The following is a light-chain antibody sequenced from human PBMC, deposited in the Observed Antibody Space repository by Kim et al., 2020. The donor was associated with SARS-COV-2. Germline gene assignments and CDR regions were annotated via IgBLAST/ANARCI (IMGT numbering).Light chain of an antibody. CDR3: QAWDSTTASV. CDR1: KLGDKY. J-gene: IGLJ2*01. CDR2: QDS. Sequence: SYELTQPPSVSVSPGQTASITCSGDKLGDKYPSWYQQRPGQSPVLVIYQDSKRPSGIPERFSGSNYGNTATLTISGTQAMDEADYYCQAWDSTTASVFGGRTQLTVL. V-gene: IGLV3-1*01.